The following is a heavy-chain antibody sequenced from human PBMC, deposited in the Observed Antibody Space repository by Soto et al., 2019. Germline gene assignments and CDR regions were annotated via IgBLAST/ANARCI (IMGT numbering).Heavy chain of an antibody. D-gene: IGHD3-3*01. V-gene: IGHV3-48*02. Sequence: EGQVVESGGGLVQPGGSLRLSCAASGFTFSSSSMNWVRQAPGKGLEWISYISSSSSTIYADSVKGRFTISRDNAKNSLYLQMNSLRDEHTAVYYCARVIWSGHLTSDLWGQGTLVTVSS. CDR3: ARVIWSGHLTSDL. CDR1: GFTFSSSS. CDR2: ISSSSSTI. J-gene: IGHJ5*02.